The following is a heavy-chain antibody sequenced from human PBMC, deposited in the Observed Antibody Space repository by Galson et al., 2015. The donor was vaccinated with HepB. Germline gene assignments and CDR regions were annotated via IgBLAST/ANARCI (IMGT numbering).Heavy chain of an antibody. D-gene: IGHD5-18*01. CDR1: GFTFTNYA. CDR3: ARSRYSYASFDY. J-gene: IGHJ4*02. CDR2: ISVDGNIQ. Sequence: SLRLSCAASGFTFTNYALHWARQAPGKGLEWMAVISVDGNIQYYADSVKGRFTISRDNSKNTLYLEMNRLRPEDTAVYFCARSRYSYASFDYWGQGTLVTVSS. V-gene: IGHV3-30-3*01.